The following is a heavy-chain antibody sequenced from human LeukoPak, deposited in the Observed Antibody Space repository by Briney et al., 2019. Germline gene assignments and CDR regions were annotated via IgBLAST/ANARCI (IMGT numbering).Heavy chain of an antibody. D-gene: IGHD6-6*01. CDR2: ISSSSSYI. CDR3: ARDRGSIAARHFDY. CDR1: GFTFSSYS. J-gene: IGHJ4*02. Sequence: GGSLRLSCAASGFTFSSYSMNWVRQAPGKGLEWVSSISSSSSYIYYADSVKGRFTISRDNAKNPLYLQMNSLRAEDTAVYYCARDRGSIAARHFDYWGQGTLVTVSS. V-gene: IGHV3-21*01.